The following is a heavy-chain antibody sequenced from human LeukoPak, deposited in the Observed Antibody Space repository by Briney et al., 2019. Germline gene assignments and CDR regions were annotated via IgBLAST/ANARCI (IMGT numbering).Heavy chain of an antibody. CDR3: AQSGAIIPRRRRRAPFDP. J-gene: IGHJ5*02. CDR2: IIHSGST. D-gene: IGHD1-26*01. CDR1: GGSFSGYY. Sequence: TLSLTCAVYGGSFSGYYWSWIRQPPGKGLEWIGEIIHSGSTNYNPSLKSRVTISVDTSKNQFSLKLSSVTAADTPVYYCAQSGAIIPRRRRRAPFDPSRQGTLVTVSS. V-gene: IGHV4-34*12.